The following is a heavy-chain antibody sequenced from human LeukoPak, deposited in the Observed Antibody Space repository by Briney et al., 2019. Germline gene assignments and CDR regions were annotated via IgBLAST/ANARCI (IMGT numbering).Heavy chain of an antibody. V-gene: IGHV1-18*01. J-gene: IGHJ3*02. CDR1: GYTFNSYD. CDR3: ARDEIGISAAFDI. D-gene: IGHD1-14*01. Sequence: ASVKVSCKASGYTFNSYDITWVRQAPGQGLEWMGRISVHNDNTNYAQKFQGRVTITRNTSISTAYMELRSLRSDDTAVYYCARDEIGISAAFDIWGQGTMVTVSS. CDR2: ISVHNDNT.